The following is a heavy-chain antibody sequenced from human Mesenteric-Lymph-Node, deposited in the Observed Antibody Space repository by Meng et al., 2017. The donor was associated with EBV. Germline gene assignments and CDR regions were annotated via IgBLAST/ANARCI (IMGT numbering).Heavy chain of an antibody. D-gene: IGHD6-19*01. CDR1: GYSFIDFY. J-gene: IGHJ5*02. CDR2: INPNSGDT. V-gene: IGHV1-2*06. Sequence: QVQLVQSGAEVKKPGASMTVSCXASGYSFIDFYIHWVRQAPGQGLEWMGRINPNSGDTNYAQKFQGRVTMTRDTSVSTAYMELSRLRSDDTAVYYCARDDSSGWYGWFDPWGQGTLVTVSS. CDR3: ARDDSSGWYGWFDP.